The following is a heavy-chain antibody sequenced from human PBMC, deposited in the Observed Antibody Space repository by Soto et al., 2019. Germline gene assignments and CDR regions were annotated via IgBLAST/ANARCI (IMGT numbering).Heavy chain of an antibody. V-gene: IGHV1-69*01. CDR1: GGTFSSYA. J-gene: IGHJ4*02. D-gene: IGHD2-2*01. Sequence: QVQLVQSGAEVKKPGSSVKVSCKASGGTFSSYAISWVRQAPGQGLEWMGGIIPIFGTANYAQKFQGRVTIAADESTSTADREPSSLRSADTAVYYCASKAAQYGAYGAFDSWGQGTLVTFCS. CDR3: ASKAAQYGAYGAFDS. CDR2: IIPIFGTA.